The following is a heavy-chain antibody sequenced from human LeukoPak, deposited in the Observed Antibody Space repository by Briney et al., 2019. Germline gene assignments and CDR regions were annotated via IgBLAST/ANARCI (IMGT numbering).Heavy chain of an antibody. CDR2: IYPGDSDT. D-gene: IGHD3-22*01. CDR1: GDRFTNYW. Sequence: GAALKISSKGSGDRFTNYWIGWVRQMPGKGLGWRGMIYPGDSDTRYSPSFQGQVTISADTPITPASLQWSSLTASDTAIYYCATQQEVARYDSSGLPRSAFDIWDQGTMVTVSS. V-gene: IGHV5-51*01. J-gene: IGHJ3*02. CDR3: ATQQEVARYDSSGLPRSAFDI.